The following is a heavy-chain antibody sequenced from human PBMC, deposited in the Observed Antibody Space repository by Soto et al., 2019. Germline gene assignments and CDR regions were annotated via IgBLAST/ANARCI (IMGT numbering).Heavy chain of an antibody. Sequence: SETLSLTCAVSGGSVSSGSYYWSWIRQPPGKGLEWIGYIYYSGSTNYNPSLKSRVTTSVDTSKNQFSLKLSSVTAADTAVYYCARXHYYYDSSGYPLNWFDPWGQGTLVTVSS. CDR3: ARXHYYYDSSGYPLNWFDP. J-gene: IGHJ5*02. D-gene: IGHD3-22*01. V-gene: IGHV4-61*01. CDR1: GGSVSSGSYY. CDR2: IYYSGST.